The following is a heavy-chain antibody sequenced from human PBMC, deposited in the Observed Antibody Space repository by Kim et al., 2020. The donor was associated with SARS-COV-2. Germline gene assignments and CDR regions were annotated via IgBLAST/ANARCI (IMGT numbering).Heavy chain of an antibody. Sequence: ASVQVSCKASGYTFTSYVISGVRQAPGQGLEWMGWINPYKGNTNYAQKRQGRVTMTTDTSTSTAYMELRSLRSDDTAVYYCARVRSIAAREWEDVWGQGTTVTVSS. CDR2: INPYKGNT. CDR3: ARVRSIAAREWEDV. V-gene: IGHV1-18*01. J-gene: IGHJ6*02. D-gene: IGHD6-6*01. CDR1: GYTFTSYV.